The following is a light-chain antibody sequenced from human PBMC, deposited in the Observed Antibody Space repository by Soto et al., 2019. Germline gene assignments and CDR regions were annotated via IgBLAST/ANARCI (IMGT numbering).Light chain of an antibody. J-gene: IGLJ2*01. CDR3: CSYAGSVV. V-gene: IGLV2-23*02. CDR2: EVS. Sequence: QSALTQPASVSGSPGQSITISCTGTSSDVVSYNLVSWYQQHPGKAPKLMIYEVSKRPSGVSNRFSGSKSGNTASLTISGLQAEDEADYYCCSYAGSVVFGGGTKVTVL. CDR1: SSDVVSYNL.